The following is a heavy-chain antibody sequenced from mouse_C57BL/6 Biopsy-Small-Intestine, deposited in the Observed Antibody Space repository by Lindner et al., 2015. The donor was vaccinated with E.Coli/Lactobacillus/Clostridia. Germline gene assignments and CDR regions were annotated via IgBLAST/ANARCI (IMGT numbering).Heavy chain of an antibody. D-gene: IGHD2-4*01. Sequence: VQLQESGGGLVQPGESLKLSCESNEYEFPSHDMSWVRKTPEKRLELVAAINSDGGSTYYPDTMERRFIISRDNTKKTLYLQMSSLRSEDTALYYCARRATMITTRYFDYWGQGTTLTVSS. J-gene: IGHJ2*01. CDR2: INSDGGST. V-gene: IGHV5-2*01. CDR1: EYEFPSHD. CDR3: ARRATMITTRYFDY.